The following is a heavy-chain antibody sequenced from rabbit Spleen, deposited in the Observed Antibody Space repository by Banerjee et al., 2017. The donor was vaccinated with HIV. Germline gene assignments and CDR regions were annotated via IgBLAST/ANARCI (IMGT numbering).Heavy chain of an antibody. D-gene: IGHD8-1*01. J-gene: IGHJ6*01. CDR1: GFSFSNGHY. Sequence: QQQLEESGGGLVKPGGTLTLTRKASGFSFSNGHYMCWVRQPPGKGPEWIACIGAGISYTIYYATWAKGRFTISKTSSTTVTLQMTSLTAADTATYFCARDTGSSFSSYGMDLWGQGTLVTVS. V-gene: IGHV1S45*01. CDR3: ARDTGSSFSSYGMDL. CDR2: IGAGISYTI.